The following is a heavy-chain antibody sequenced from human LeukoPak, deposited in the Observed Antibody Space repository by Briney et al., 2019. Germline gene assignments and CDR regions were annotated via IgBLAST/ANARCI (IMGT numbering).Heavy chain of an antibody. CDR1: GFTFSDYN. Sequence: GGSLRLSCAASGFTFSDYNMNWVRQAPGKGLEWVSYITNGGSTIHHADSVKGRFTISRDNAKKTLYLQMNSLRAEDTAVYYCARSIGLTGGSVDVWGQGTTVTVSS. CDR3: ARSIGLTGGSVDV. V-gene: IGHV3-11*01. J-gene: IGHJ6*02. CDR2: ITNGGSTI. D-gene: IGHD1-26*01.